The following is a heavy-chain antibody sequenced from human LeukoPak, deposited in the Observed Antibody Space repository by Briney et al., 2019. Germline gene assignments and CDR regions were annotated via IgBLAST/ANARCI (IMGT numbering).Heavy chain of an antibody. CDR1: GFTFSSYG. V-gene: IGHV3-30*18. CDR2: ISYDGSNK. CDR3: AKAYGDCIDY. J-gene: IGHJ4*02. Sequence: GGSLRLSCAASGFTFSSYGMHWVRQAPGKGLEWVAVISYDGSNKYYADSVKGRFTISRDNSKNTLFLQMNSLRAEDTAVYYCAKAYGDCIDYWGQGTLVTVS. D-gene: IGHD4-17*01.